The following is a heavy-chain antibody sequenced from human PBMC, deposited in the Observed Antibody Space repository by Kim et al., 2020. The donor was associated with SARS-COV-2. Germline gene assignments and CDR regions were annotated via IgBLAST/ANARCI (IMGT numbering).Heavy chain of an antibody. J-gene: IGHJ3*02. Sequence: GGSLRLSCAASGFTFSSYWMSWVRQAPGKGLEWVANIKQDGSEKYYVDSVKGRFTISRDNAKNSLYLQMNSLRAEDTAVYYCAGEQIVVVNAIRSGDFDIWGQGTMVTVSS. CDR1: GFTFSSYW. CDR3: AGEQIVVVNAIRSGDFDI. D-gene: IGHD2-21*01. V-gene: IGHV3-7*01. CDR2: IKQDGSEK.